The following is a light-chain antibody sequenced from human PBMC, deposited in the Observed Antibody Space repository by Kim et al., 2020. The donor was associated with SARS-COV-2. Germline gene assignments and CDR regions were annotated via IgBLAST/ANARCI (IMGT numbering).Light chain of an antibody. CDR2: KVS. CDR3: MQGIHPIT. Sequence: QPDPISCRSRQSRVNSDGNTYLNWVQQRPGQSPRRLIYKVSNRDSGVPDRFSGSGSGTDFTLKISRVEAEDVGVYYCMQGIHPITFGQGTRLEIK. V-gene: IGKV2-30*01. J-gene: IGKJ5*01. CDR1: QSRVNSDGNTY.